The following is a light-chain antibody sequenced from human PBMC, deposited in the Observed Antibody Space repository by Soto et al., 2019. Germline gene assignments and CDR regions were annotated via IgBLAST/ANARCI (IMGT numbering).Light chain of an antibody. Sequence: EIVLTQSPATVSLSPGERATLSCRASQSVSSYLAWYQQKPGQAPRLLIYDASNRATGIPARFSGSGSGTDFTLTISSLEPEDFAVYYCQQRSNWPPLTFGGGPKVEIK. CDR1: QSVSSY. J-gene: IGKJ4*01. CDR2: DAS. CDR3: QQRSNWPPLT. V-gene: IGKV3-11*01.